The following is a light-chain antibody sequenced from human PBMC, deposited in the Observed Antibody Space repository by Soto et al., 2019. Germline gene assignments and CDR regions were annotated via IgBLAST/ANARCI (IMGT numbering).Light chain of an antibody. CDR3: SSYAGSNTFA. J-gene: IGLJ1*01. Sequence: QSALTQPPSASGSPGQTVTISCTGTSSDVGGYKYVSWYQQHPGKAPKLMIYEVSKRPPGVPDRFSASKSGNTASLTVSGLQAEDEADYYCSSYAGSNTFAFGTGTKLTVL. CDR1: SSDVGGYKY. V-gene: IGLV2-8*01. CDR2: EVS.